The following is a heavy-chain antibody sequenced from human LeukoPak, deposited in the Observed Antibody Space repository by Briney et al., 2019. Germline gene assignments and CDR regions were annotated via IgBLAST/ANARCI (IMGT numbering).Heavy chain of an antibody. J-gene: IGHJ4*02. CDR3: ARSRFLEWFLSD. CDR1: GGTFSSYA. CDR2: IIPIFGTA. V-gene: IGHV1-69*13. Sequence: GASVKVSCKASGGTFSSYAISWVRQAPGQGLEWMGGIIPIFGTANYAQKFQGRVTITADESTSAAYMELSSLRSEDTAVYYCARSRFLEWFLSDWGQGTLVTVSS. D-gene: IGHD3-3*01.